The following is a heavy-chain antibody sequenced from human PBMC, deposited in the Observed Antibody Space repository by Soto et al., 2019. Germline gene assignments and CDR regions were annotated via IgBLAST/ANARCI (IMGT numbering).Heavy chain of an antibody. J-gene: IGHJ4*02. D-gene: IGHD3-3*01. V-gene: IGHV4-34*01. CDR3: ERGREILGAATPFEY. CDR1: GAPFSGYY. CDR2: INHTGST. Sequence: ESRSFTCTVYGAPFSGYYWTRVHQPPGKGPEWIGEINHTGSTKHNPSLKSRVTISLDTSKNQFSLSLRSVTAADTAVYYCERGREILGAATPFEYWGQGTPFTVYS.